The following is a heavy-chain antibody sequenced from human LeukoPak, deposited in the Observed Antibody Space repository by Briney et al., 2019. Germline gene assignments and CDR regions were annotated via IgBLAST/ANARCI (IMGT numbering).Heavy chain of an antibody. CDR2: INSDGIST. CDR1: RFTFSRYL. J-gene: IGHJ4*02. Sequence: GGSPRLSCAASRFTFSRYLMHWVRQAPGKGLVWVSRINSDGISTSYADSVKGRFTISRDNAKNTLYLQMNSLRAEDTAVYYCARDGIYYDSSGPADYWGQGTLVTVSS. V-gene: IGHV3-74*01. D-gene: IGHD3-22*01. CDR3: ARDGIYYDSSGPADY.